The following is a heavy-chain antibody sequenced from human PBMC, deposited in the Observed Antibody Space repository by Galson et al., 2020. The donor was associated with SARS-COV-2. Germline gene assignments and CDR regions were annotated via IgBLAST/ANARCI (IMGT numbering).Heavy chain of an antibody. CDR2: IEGSGGKT. CDR1: GFRFNIYA. CDR3: AKDKYYIES. J-gene: IGHJ4*02. Sequence: GGSLRLSCAASGFRFNIYAMSWVRQVPGKALEWVSGIEGSGGKTHYADSVKGRFTISRDESKNTLYLQMNSLRAEDTAEYYCAKDKYYIESWGQGTRVTVSS. V-gene: IGHV3-23*01.